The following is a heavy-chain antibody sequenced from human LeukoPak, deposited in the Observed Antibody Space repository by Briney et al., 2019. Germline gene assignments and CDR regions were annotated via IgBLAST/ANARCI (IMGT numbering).Heavy chain of an antibody. CDR1: GFTFSSYW. J-gene: IGHJ4*02. CDR2: IDNDGSGI. CDR3: VRGKFGPNN. V-gene: IGHV3-74*03. Sequence: GGSLRLSCAASGFTFSSYWMHWVRQAPGKGLVWVSRIDNDGSGITYADSVEGRFTSSRDNAKNTLYLQMNGLRADDTAVYYCVRGKFGPNNWGQGTLVTVSS. D-gene: IGHD3-16*01.